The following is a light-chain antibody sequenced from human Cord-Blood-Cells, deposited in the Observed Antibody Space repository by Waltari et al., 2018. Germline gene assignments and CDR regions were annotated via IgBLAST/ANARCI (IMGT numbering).Light chain of an antibody. J-gene: IGLJ2*01. Sequence: QSALTQPRSVSGSPGQSVNISCTGTSSDVGGYNYVSWYQQHPGKAPKLTIYDVSKRPSGVPDRFSGSKSGNTASLTISGLQADDEADYYCCSYAGSYTYVVFGGGTKLTGL. CDR3: CSYAGSYTYVV. CDR1: SSDVGGYNY. V-gene: IGLV2-11*01. CDR2: DVS.